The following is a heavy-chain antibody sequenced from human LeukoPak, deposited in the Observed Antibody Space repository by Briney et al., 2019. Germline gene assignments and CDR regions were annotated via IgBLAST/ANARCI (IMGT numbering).Heavy chain of an antibody. D-gene: IGHD3-16*02. Sequence: GGSLRLSCAVSGFTFSNAWMNWVRQAPGKGLEWVGRIKSKTDGGTTDYAAPVKGRFTISRDDSKNTLYLQMNSLKTEDTAVYYCTTVAIMITFGGVIVIPWGQGTLVTVSS. CDR3: TTVAIMITFGGVIVIP. J-gene: IGHJ5*02. CDR1: GFTFSNAW. V-gene: IGHV3-15*07. CDR2: IKSKTDGGTT.